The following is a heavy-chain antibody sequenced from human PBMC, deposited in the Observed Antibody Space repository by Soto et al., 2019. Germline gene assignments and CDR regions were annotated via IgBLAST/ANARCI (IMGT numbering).Heavy chain of an antibody. Sequence: QITLRTSGHPVLKSTENLTLTCTFSGVPPTTNGVGVGWIRQSQGRDPERLAIIYLDDDKRYSPSLQNRLTNTKDAPKQQVVLRLTYMDPVDTATYFCVHRRRRTGLWSTGDFNYGGQGTPVTVFS. D-gene: IGHD2-8*02. CDR3: VHRRRRTGLWSTGDFNY. V-gene: IGHV2-5*02. CDR1: GVPPTTNGVG. CDR2: IYLDDDK. J-gene: IGHJ4*02.